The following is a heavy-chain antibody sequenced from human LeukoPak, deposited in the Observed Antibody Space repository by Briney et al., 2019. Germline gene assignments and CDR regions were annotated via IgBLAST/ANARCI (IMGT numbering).Heavy chain of an antibody. CDR2: IYYSGST. D-gene: IGHD3-9*01. V-gene: IGHV4-59*08. CDR3: AGDDILTGYQYYFDY. J-gene: IGHJ4*02. CDR1: GGSISSYY. Sequence: SETLSLTCTVSGGSISSYYWSWIRQPPGRGLEWIGYIYYSGSTNYNPSLKSRVTISVDTSKNQFSLKLSSVTAADTAVYYCAGDDILTGYQYYFDYWGQGTLVTVSS.